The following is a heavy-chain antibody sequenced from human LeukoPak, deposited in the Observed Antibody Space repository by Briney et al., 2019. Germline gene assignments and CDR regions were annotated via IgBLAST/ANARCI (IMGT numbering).Heavy chain of an antibody. D-gene: IGHD3-10*01. V-gene: IGHV4-34*01. J-gene: IGHJ4*02. CDR1: GGSFSGYY. CDR3: VSNRGAGNYFDY. CDR2: INHRGST. Sequence: SETLSLTCAVHGGSFSGYYWSWIRQPPGKGLEWIGEINHRGSTNYNPSLKSRVTISVDTSKNQFSLKLSSVTAADTAVYYCVSNRGAGNYFDYWGQGTLVTVSS.